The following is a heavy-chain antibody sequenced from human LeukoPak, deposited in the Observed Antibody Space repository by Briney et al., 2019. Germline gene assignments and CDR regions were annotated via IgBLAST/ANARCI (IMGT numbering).Heavy chain of an antibody. J-gene: IGHJ4*02. CDR1: GFTFSSYA. D-gene: IGHD1-26*01. Sequence: PGGSLRLSCAVSGFTFSSYAMSWVRQAPGKGLEWVSGLSTSGRNTYYADSVKGRFSISRDNSNNMLYLQLNSLRAEDTAVYYCAKDSIPTGSYHFASWGQGTLVTVSS. CDR3: AKDSIPTGSYHFAS. CDR2: LSTSGRNT. V-gene: IGHV3-23*01.